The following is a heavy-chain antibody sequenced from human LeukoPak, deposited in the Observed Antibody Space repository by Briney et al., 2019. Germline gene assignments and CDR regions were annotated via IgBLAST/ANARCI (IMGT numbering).Heavy chain of an antibody. Sequence: GESLKISCKGSGYSFTSYWIGWVRQMPGKGLEWMGIIYPGDSDTRNSPSFQGQVTISADKSIRTAYLQWSSLKASDTAMYYCARQKDYDIYAFDIWGQGKMVTVSS. D-gene: IGHD3-9*01. CDR1: GYSFTSYW. CDR2: IYPGDSDT. V-gene: IGHV5-51*01. CDR3: ARQKDYDIYAFDI. J-gene: IGHJ3*02.